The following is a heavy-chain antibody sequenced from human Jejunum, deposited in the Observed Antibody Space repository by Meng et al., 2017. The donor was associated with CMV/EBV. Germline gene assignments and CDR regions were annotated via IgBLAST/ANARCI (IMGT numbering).Heavy chain of an antibody. V-gene: IGHV4-31*03. J-gene: IGHJ4*02. CDR3: ARVSSGWDYFDY. CDR2: IYYSGST. Sequence: QGQLQEPGPGLVKPSQTLSLTCTVSGGSVSSGGYYWTWICQHPGKGLEWFGHIYYSGSTFYNPSLKRRVIISIGTSKNQFSLNLRSVTAADTAVYYCARVSSGWDYFDYWGQGTLVTVSS. CDR1: GGSVSSGGYY. D-gene: IGHD6-19*01.